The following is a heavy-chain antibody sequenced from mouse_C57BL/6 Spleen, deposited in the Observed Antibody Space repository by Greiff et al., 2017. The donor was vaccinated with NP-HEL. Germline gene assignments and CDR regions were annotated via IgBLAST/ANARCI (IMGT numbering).Heavy chain of an antibody. V-gene: IGHV1-26*01. J-gene: IGHJ4*01. CDR1: GYTFTDYY. D-gene: IGHD1-1*01. CDR2: INPNNGGT. Sequence: EVQLQQSGPELVKPGASVKISCKASGYTFTDYYMNWVKQSHGKSLEWIGDINPNNGGTSYNQKFKGKATLTVDKSSSTAYMELRSLTSEDSAVYYCASEGNLLRDYAMDYWGQGTSVTVSS. CDR3: ASEGNLLRDYAMDY.